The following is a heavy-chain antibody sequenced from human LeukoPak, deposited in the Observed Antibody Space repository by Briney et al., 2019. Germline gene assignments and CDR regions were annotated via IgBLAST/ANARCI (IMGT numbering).Heavy chain of an antibody. V-gene: IGHV1-2*06. D-gene: IGHD4-23*01. Sequence: GASVKVSCKASGYTFTGYYMHWVRQAPGQGLEWMGRINPNSGGTNYAQKFQGRVTMTRDTSISTAYMELSRLRSDDTAVYYCARVPYGGNSFWLYWGQGTLVTVSS. CDR3: ARVPYGGNSFWLY. CDR1: GYTFTGYY. CDR2: INPNSGGT. J-gene: IGHJ4*02.